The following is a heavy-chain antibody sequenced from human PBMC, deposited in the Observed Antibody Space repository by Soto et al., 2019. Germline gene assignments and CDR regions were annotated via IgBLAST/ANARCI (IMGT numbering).Heavy chain of an antibody. J-gene: IGHJ4*02. V-gene: IGHV1-18*01. D-gene: IGHD3-10*01. CDR2: ISPYKGNT. Sequence: QVQLVQSGAEVKKPGASVKVSCKASGYSFSSVGISWVRQAPGQGLEWMGWISPYKGNTYYAQRLQGRVTMTTDTSTSTAYMELRSLRSDDTAVYYCARDLDGSGNYYTDYWGQGTLVTVSS. CDR3: ARDLDGSGNYYTDY. CDR1: GYSFSSVG.